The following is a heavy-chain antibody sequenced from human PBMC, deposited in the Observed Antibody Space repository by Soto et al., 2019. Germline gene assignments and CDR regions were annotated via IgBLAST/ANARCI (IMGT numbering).Heavy chain of an antibody. V-gene: IGHV4-39*01. CDR1: GFSISSPNHY. J-gene: IGHJ4*02. CDR2: IYYSGTR. CDR3: ARLSSDASGYYLVDH. D-gene: IGHD3-22*01. Sequence: QVQLQESGPGLVKPSETLSLTCTVSGFSISSPNHYWGWIRQPPGKGLEWIAMIYYSGTRYSTPSLKSRVVTSVDTSKNQFSLQLTSVTAPDTAFYYCARLSSDASGYYLVDHWGQGTLVTVSS.